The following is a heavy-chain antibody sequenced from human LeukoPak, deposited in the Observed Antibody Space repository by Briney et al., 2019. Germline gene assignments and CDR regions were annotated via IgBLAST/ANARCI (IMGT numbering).Heavy chain of an antibody. CDR1: GFTFSSYW. Sequence: GGSLRLSCAASGFTFSSYWMSWVRQAPGKGLEWVANIKQDGSEKYYVDSVKGRFTISRDNAKNSLFLQMNSLRAEDTAVYYCARDYYDSSGQGWFDPWGQGTLVTVSS. D-gene: IGHD3-22*01. CDR2: IKQDGSEK. CDR3: ARDYYDSSGQGWFDP. V-gene: IGHV3-7*01. J-gene: IGHJ5*02.